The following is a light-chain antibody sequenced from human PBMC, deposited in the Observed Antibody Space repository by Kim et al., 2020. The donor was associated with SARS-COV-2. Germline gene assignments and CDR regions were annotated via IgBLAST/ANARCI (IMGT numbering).Light chain of an antibody. CDR3: NSRDSNDNVV. CDR1: SLRSYY. V-gene: IGLV3-19*01. Sequence: VALGQPVRITYQGDSLRSYYATWYQQKPGQAPILVIYGKNNRPSGIPDRFSGSSSGNTASLTITGTQAGDEADYYCNSRDSNDNVVFGGGTQLTVL. CDR2: GKN. J-gene: IGLJ2*01.